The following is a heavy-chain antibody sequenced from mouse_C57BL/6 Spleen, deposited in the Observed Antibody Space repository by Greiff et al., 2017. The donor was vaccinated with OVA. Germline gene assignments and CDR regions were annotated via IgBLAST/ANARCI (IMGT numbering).Heavy chain of an antibody. V-gene: IGHV1-59*01. CDR1: GYTFTSYW. D-gene: IGHD3-2*02. CDR3: ARDSSEAY. CDR2: IDPSDSYT. Sequence: QVQLQQPGAELVRPGTSVKLSCKASGYTFTSYWMHWVKQRPVQGLEWIGVIDPSDSYTNYNQKFKGKATLTVDTSSSTAYMQLSSLTSEDSAVYYCARDSSEAYWGQGTLVTVSA. J-gene: IGHJ3*01.